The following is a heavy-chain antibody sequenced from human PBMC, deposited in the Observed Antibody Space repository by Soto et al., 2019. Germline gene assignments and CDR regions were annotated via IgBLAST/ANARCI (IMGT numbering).Heavy chain of an antibody. CDR3: ARFYSSRLNWFDP. V-gene: IGHV1-18*04. CDR2: ISAYNGNT. J-gene: IGHJ5*02. Sequence: ASVKVSCKASGYTFTSYGLSWVRQAPGQGLEWMGWISAYNGNTNYAQKIQGRVTMTTDTSTSTAYMELRSLRSDDTAVYYCARFYSSRLNWFDPWGQGTLVTVSS. CDR1: GYTFTSYG. D-gene: IGHD6-13*01.